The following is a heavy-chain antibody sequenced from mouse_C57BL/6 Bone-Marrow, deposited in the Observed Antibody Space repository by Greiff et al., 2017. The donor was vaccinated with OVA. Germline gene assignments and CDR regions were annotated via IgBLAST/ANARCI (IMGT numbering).Heavy chain of an antibody. CDR2: IYPGDGDT. V-gene: IGHV1-80*01. Sequence: VKLQQSGAELVKPGASVKISCKASGYAFSSYWMNWVKQRPGKGLEWIGQIYPGDGDTNDNGKFKGKATLTADKSSSTAYMQLSSLTSEDSAVYFCERWGSSTYWYFDVWGTGTTVTVSS. D-gene: IGHD1-1*01. CDR3: ERWGSSTYWYFDV. CDR1: GYAFSSYW. J-gene: IGHJ1*03.